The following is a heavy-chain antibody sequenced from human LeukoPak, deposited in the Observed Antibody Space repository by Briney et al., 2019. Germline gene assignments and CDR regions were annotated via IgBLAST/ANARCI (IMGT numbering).Heavy chain of an antibody. CDR2: ISGSGGST. CDR1: GFTFSSYA. CDR3: AKFPTRHDYSNLGWFDP. D-gene: IGHD4-11*01. J-gene: IGHJ5*02. Sequence: PGGSLRLSCAASGFTFSSYAMSWVRQAPGKGLEWVSAISGSGGSTYYADSVKGRFTISRDNSKNTLYLQMNSLRAEDTAVYYCAKFPTRHDYSNLGWFDPWGQGTLVTVSS. V-gene: IGHV3-23*01.